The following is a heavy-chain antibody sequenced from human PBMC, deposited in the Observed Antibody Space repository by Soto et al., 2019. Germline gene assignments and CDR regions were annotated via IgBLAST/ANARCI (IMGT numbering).Heavy chain of an antibody. J-gene: IGHJ4*02. V-gene: IGHV3-30-3*01. CDR3: ARPYYDFWTGYPGAFFDY. D-gene: IGHD3-3*01. CDR2: ISYDGSNK. CDR1: GFTFSTYS. Sequence: QVQLVESGGGVVPPGRSLRLSCAASGFTFSTYSMYWVRQAPGKGLEWVAVISYDGSNKYEADSMKDRFTISRDNSKNTLYLQMNSLRAEDTAVYYCARPYYDFWTGYPGAFFDYWGQGTLVTVS.